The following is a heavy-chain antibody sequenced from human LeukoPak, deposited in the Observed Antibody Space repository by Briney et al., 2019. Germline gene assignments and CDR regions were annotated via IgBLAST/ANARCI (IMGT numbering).Heavy chain of an antibody. Sequence: SETLSLTCAIYGGSIRNYYWSWIRQTPGKGLERIGEINHSGSINYNPSLRSRVTISLNTSKNQISLILSSMTAADTAVYYCARSSSVDTALVGVHWFDPWGQGTLVTASS. V-gene: IGHV4-34*01. D-gene: IGHD5-18*01. J-gene: IGHJ5*02. CDR2: INHSGSI. CDR3: ARSSSVDTALVGVHWFDP. CDR1: GGSIRNYY.